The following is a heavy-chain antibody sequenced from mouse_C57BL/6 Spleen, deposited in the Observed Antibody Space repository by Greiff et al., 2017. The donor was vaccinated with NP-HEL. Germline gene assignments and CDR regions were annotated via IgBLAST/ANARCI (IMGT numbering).Heavy chain of an antibody. D-gene: IGHD2-1*01. J-gene: IGHJ2*01. CDR2: ISSGSSTI. V-gene: IGHV5-17*01. CDR1: GFTFSDYG. CDR3: AKNYGNYGGFDY. Sequence: EVQVVESGGGLVKPGGSLKLSCAASGFTFSDYGMHWVRQAPEKGLEWVAYISSGSSTIYYADTVKGRFTIPRDHAKNTLFLQMTSLRSEDTAMYYCAKNYGNYGGFDYWGQGTTLTVSS.